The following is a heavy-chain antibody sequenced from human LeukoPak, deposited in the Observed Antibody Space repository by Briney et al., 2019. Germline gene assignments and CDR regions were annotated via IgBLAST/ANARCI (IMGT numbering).Heavy chain of an antibody. CDR3: ARRHDSYYYYYIDV. Sequence: SETLSLTCAVSGYSISNGYYWVWIRQPPGRGLEWIGSLDHSDSAYYYPSLRSRVSMSVDTSKNQFSLTLSFVTAADTAVYYCARRHDSYYYYYIDVWGSGTTVTVSS. J-gene: IGHJ6*03. V-gene: IGHV4-38-2*01. CDR2: LDHSDSA. CDR1: GYSISNGYY.